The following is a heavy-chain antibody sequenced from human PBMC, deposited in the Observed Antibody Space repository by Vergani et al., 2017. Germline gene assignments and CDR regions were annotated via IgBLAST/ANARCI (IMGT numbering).Heavy chain of an antibody. CDR2: ISGSGGTT. V-gene: IGHV3-23*01. D-gene: IGHD2-15*01. CDR3: AEVRRWLLRSFDY. CDR1: GFTFSNYA. Sequence: VQLLESGGGLVQPGGSLRLSCAASGFTFSNYAMSWVRQAPGKGLEWVSAISGSGGTTYYADSVKGRFTISRDNSKNTLYLQMKSLRAEETAVYYCAEVRRWLLRSFDYWGQGTLGTVSS. J-gene: IGHJ4*02.